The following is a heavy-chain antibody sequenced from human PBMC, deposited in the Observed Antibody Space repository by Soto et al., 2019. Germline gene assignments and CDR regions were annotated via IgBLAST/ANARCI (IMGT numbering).Heavy chain of an antibody. CDR2: IYHSGST. CDR1: GGSISSGDYY. Sequence: SETLSLTCTVSGGSISSGDYYWSWIRQPPGKGLEWIGYIYHSGSTYYDPSLKSRVTISVDTSKNQFSLKLSSVTAADTAVYYCARERPDGARLDPWGQGTLVTVSS. V-gene: IGHV4-30-4*01. D-gene: IGHD6-6*01. J-gene: IGHJ5*02. CDR3: ARERPDGARLDP.